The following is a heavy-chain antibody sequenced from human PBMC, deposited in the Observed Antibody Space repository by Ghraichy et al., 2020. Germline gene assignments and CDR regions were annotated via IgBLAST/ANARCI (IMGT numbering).Heavy chain of an antibody. CDR3: ARDGYSYGDAIIDY. V-gene: IGHV4-4*07. D-gene: IGHD5-18*01. CDR1: GGSISSYY. CDR2: IYTSGST. Sequence: SETLSLTCTVSGGSISSYYWSWIRQPAGKGLEWIGRIYTSGSTNYNPSLKSRVTMSVDTSKNQFSLKLSSVTAADTAVYYCARDGYSYGDAIIDYWGQGTLVTVSS. J-gene: IGHJ4*02.